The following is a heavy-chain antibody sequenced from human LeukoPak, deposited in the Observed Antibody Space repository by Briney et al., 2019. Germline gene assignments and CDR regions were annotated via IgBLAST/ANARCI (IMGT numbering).Heavy chain of an antibody. J-gene: IGHJ4*02. CDR3: ARGPTSIAAAPTDY. V-gene: IGHV3-20*01. CDR2: INWNGGST. Sequence: QTGGSLRLSCAASGFTFDDYGMSWVRQAPGKGLEWVSGINWNGGSTGYADSVKGRFTISRDNAKNSLYLQMNSLRAEDTALYHCARGPTSIAAAPTDYWGQGTLVTVSS. CDR1: GFTFDDYG. D-gene: IGHD6-13*01.